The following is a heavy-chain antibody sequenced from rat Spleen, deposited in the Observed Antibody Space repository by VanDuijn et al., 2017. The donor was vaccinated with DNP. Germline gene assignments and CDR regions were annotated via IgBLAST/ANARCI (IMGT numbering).Heavy chain of an antibody. Sequence: EVQLVESGGDLVQPGRSLKLSCVASGFTFSNYWMTWIRQVPGRGLEWVASITSSDGRSYYPDSVKGRFTISRDNAKSSLYLQMNSLKSEDTATYYCARETQYRFDYWGQGVMVTVSS. V-gene: IGHV5-31*01. CDR2: ITSSDGRS. D-gene: IGHD3-5*01. J-gene: IGHJ2*01. CDR3: ARETQYRFDY. CDR1: GFTFSNYW.